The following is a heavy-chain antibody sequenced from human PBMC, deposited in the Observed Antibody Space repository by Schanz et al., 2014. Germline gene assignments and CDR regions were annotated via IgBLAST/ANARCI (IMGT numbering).Heavy chain of an antibody. CDR2: IKQDESER. CDR1: GFTFSTSW. CDR3: ARDKGGYYPFDY. J-gene: IGHJ4*02. Sequence: DVQLVESGGGLVQPGGSLRLSCAASGFTFSTSWMSWVRQAPGKGLEWVANIKQDESERSYVDSVKGRFTISRDNAKNSLYLQMNSLRAEDTAVYYCARDKGGYYPFDYWGQGTLVTVSS. V-gene: IGHV3-7*01. D-gene: IGHD3-3*01.